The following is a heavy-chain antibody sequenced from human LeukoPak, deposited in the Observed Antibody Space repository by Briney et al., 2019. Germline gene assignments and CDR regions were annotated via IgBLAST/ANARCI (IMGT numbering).Heavy chain of an antibody. Sequence: SETLSLTCAVYGGSFSGYYWSWIRQPPGKGLGWIGEINHSGSTNYNPSLQSRVTISIDTSKNQFSLKLRFVTAADTAVYYCARVRCSGGSCPYYYYYYYMDVWGKGTTVTVSS. J-gene: IGHJ6*03. CDR2: INHSGST. D-gene: IGHD2-15*01. CDR1: GGSFSGYY. CDR3: ARVRCSGGSCPYYYYYYYMDV. V-gene: IGHV4-34*01.